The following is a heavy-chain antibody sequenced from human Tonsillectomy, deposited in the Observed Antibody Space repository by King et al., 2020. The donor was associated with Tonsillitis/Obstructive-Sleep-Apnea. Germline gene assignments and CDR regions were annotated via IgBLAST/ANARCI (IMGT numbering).Heavy chain of an antibody. D-gene: IGHD2-21*01. J-gene: IGHJ4*02. Sequence: VQLVESGGDLLQPGRSLRLSCAASGFTFDDYAMHWVRQAPGKGLEWVSGITWNSDAVGYATSVKGRFTISRDNAKNSLYLQMNSLRTEDTALYYCARDLGDNGCSYYFDSWGQGTLVTVSS. CDR3: ARDLGDNGCSYYFDS. CDR1: GFTFDDYA. V-gene: IGHV3-9*01. CDR2: ITWNSDAV.